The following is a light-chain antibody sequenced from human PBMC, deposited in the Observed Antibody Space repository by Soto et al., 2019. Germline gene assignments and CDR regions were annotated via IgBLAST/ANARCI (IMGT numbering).Light chain of an antibody. Sequence: ENVLTQSPGTLSLSPGERATLSCRASQAVSSGYVAWYQQKHGQAPRLLIYGASSRATGIPDRFSGSGSGTEFSLTISRLEPEDFAVYYCQQYGASPLTFGGGTKVEIK. V-gene: IGKV3-20*01. CDR3: QQYGASPLT. J-gene: IGKJ4*01. CDR1: QAVSSGY. CDR2: GAS.